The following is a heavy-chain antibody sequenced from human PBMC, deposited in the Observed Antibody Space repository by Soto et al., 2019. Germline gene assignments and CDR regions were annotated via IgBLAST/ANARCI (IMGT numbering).Heavy chain of an antibody. J-gene: IGHJ5*02. CDR1: GGSISSGGYS. CDR2: IYHSGST. Sequence: SETLSLTCAVSGGSISSGGYSWSWIRQPPGKGLEWIGYIYHSGSTYYNPSLKSRVTISVDRSKNQFSLKLSSVTAADTAVYYCARVFVTGWFDPWGQGTLVTVSS. CDR3: ARVFVTGWFDP. V-gene: IGHV4-30-2*01. D-gene: IGHD3-10*02.